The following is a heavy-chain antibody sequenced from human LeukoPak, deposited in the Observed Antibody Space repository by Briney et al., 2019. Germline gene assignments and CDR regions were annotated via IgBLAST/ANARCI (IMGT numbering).Heavy chain of an antibody. D-gene: IGHD1-26*01. CDR3: ARDNIHGSDEGDFDY. CDR1: GDSVSSNSAN. V-gene: IGHV6-1*01. CDR2: TYYRSKWYN. J-gene: IGHJ4*02. Sequence: SQTLSLTCAISGDSVSSNSANWNWLSQSQSRGLVWLGRTYYRSKWYNDYAVSVKSRITINPDTSKNQFSLQLNSVIPEDTAVYYCARDNIHGSDEGDFDYWGQGTLVTVSS.